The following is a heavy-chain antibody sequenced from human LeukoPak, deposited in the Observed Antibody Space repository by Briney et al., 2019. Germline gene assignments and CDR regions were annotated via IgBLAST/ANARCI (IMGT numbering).Heavy chain of an antibody. CDR1: GYTFNSYD. D-gene: IGHD3-9*01. CDR3: ASRATKALTGYYKGMDV. J-gene: IGHJ6*02. CDR2: MNPNSANT. V-gene: IGHV1-8*01. Sequence: ASVKVSCKASGYTFNSYDINWVRQATGQGLEWMGWMNPNSANTGYAQKFQGRVTMTRNISISTAYMELTSLRSEDTAVYYCASRATKALTGYYKGMDVWGQGTTVTVS.